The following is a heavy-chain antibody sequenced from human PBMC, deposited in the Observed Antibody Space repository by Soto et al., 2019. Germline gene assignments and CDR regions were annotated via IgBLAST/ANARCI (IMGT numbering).Heavy chain of an antibody. D-gene: IGHD3-10*01. Sequence: QVQLVQSGAEVKKPGASVKVSCKASGYTFTSYGISWVRQAPGQGLEWMGWINVYNGNTNYAQKLQGRGTMTTDTSTSTAYLDLRSLRSDDTAVYFCARDTSRGEYDYWGQGTLGTVSS. CDR1: GYTFTSYG. CDR2: INVYNGNT. J-gene: IGHJ4*02. V-gene: IGHV1-18*01. CDR3: ARDTSRGEYDY.